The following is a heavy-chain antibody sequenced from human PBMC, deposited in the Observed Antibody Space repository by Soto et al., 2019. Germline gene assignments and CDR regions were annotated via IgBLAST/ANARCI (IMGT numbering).Heavy chain of an antibody. CDR2: IGTDGNT. CDR1: GFTFNSYA. D-gene: IGHD2-2*01. Sequence: PGGSLRLSCAASGFTFNSYAMNWVRQAPGKGLAWVSAIGTDGNTYYANSVKGRFTISRDNSRTTLYLQMNSLRVEDTALYYCVRQYPGTRPFDYWGQGTLVTVYS. CDR3: VRQYPGTRPFDY. J-gene: IGHJ4*01. V-gene: IGHV3-23*01.